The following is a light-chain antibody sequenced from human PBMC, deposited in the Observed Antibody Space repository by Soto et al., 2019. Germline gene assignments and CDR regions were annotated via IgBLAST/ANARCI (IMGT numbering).Light chain of an antibody. J-gene: IGKJ1*01. CDR3: MGALQSPPT. CDR2: LGS. Sequence: DIVMTQSPVSLPVTPGEPASISCRSSQSLLHSNGYNYLDWYLQKPGQSPQLLIYLGSNRASGVPGRFSASESGTDFTLTISRVEAEDVGVYYCMGALQSPPTFGQGTKVDIK. V-gene: IGKV2-28*01. CDR1: QSLLHSNGYNY.